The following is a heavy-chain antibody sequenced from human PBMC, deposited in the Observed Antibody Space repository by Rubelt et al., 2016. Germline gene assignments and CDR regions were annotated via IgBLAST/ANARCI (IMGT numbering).Heavy chain of an antibody. J-gene: IGHJ4*02. D-gene: IGHD6-19*01. CDR3: ARNRAALDDGWYDG. CDR1: GFTFSSYS. Sequence: EVQLLESGGGLVQPGGSLRLSCAASGFTFSSYSMNWVRQAPGKGLEWVSSISSSSSYIYYADSVKGRFTISRDKAKNSLYLQMNSLRAEDTAVYYCARNRAALDDGWYDGWGQGTLVTVSS. CDR2: ISSSSSYI. V-gene: IGHV3-21*01.